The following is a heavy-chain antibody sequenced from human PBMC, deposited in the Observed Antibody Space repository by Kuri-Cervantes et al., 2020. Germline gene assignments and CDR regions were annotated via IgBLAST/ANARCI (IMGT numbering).Heavy chain of an antibody. V-gene: IGHV3-9*01. Sequence: GGSLRLSCAASGFTFDEYAMHWVRRAPGKGLEWVSGISWNSGSIGYADSVKGRFTISRDNAKNSLYLQMNSLRAEDTAVYYCARVLVVVPAAYDYWGQGTLVTVSS. D-gene: IGHD2-2*01. J-gene: IGHJ4*02. CDR3: ARVLVVVPAAYDY. CDR2: ISWNSGSI. CDR1: GFTFDEYA.